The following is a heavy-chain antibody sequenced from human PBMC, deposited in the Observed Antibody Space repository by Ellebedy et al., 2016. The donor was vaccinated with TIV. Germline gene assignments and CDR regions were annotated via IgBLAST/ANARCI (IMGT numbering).Heavy chain of an antibody. V-gene: IGHV4-39*01. Sequence: SETLSLXXTVSGGSIGSSSYYWGWIRQPPGKGLEWIGTIYYDGSTYYNPSLKSRVTISIDTSKKQFSLKLSSVTATDTAVYYCARLLGATDYWGQGALVTVSS. CDR3: ARLLGATDY. D-gene: IGHD1-26*01. J-gene: IGHJ4*02. CDR1: GGSIGSSSYY. CDR2: IYYDGST.